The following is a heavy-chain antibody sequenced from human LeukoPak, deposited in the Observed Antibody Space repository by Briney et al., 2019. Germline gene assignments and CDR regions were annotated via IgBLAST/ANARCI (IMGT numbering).Heavy chain of an antibody. CDR2: IYYSGST. J-gene: IGHJ4*02. CDR1: GGSISSHY. Sequence: SETLSLTCTVSGGSISSHYWSWLRQPPGKGLEWIGYIYYSGSTNYNPSLKSRVTISVDTSKNQFSLKLSSVTAADTAVYYCARGVGATTGWGQGTLVTVSS. V-gene: IGHV4-59*11. D-gene: IGHD1-26*01. CDR3: ARGVGATTG.